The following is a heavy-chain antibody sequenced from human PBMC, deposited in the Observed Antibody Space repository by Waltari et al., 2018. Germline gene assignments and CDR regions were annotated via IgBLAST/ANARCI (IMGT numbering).Heavy chain of an antibody. CDR1: GGSISSYY. CDR2: IYYSGST. CDR3: ARDRGQLDPEGYCDY. J-gene: IGHJ4*02. V-gene: IGHV4-59*01. D-gene: IGHD1-1*01. Sequence: QVQLQESGPGLVKPSETLSLTCTVSGGSISSYYWSWIRQPPGTGLEWLGYIYYSGSTNYNPSLKSRVTRAVDTSKTQFTLKLSSVTAAETAVYYCARDRGQLDPEGYCDYWGQGTLVTVSS.